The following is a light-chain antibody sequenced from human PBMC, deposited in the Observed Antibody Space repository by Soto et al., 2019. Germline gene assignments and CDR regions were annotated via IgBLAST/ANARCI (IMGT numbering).Light chain of an antibody. J-gene: IGKJ2*01. V-gene: IGKV3-20*01. Sequence: EVVLTQSPGTLSLSPGERASLSCRASQSVSNNYLAWYQQKPGQSPKLLIFGSSDRATGIPDRVSGSGSGTDFTLPMSSLEPEDCAVYYCQQYGSSPPYTFGQGTKLEIK. CDR1: QSVSNNY. CDR2: GSS. CDR3: QQYGSSPPYT.